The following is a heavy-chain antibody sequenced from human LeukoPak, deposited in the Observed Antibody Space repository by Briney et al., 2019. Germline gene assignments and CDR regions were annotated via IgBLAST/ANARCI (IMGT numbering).Heavy chain of an antibody. CDR2: ISSSGSTI. V-gene: IGHV3-11*01. CDR3: ARRAGLWSGYYLDP. D-gene: IGHD3-3*01. CDR1: GFTFSDYY. J-gene: IGHJ5*02. Sequence: GGSLRLSCAASGFTFSDYYMSWIRQAPGKGLEWVSYISSSGSTIYYADSVRGRFTISRDNAKNSLYLQMNSLRAEDTAVYYCARRAGLWSGYYLDPWGQGTLVTVSS.